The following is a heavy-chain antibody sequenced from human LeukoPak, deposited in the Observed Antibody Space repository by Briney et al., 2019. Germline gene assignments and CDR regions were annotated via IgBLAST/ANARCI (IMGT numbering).Heavy chain of an antibody. CDR1: GYTFTGYY. Sequence: ASVKVSCKASGYTFTGYYMHWVRQAPGQGLEWMGWINPNSGSTNYAQKFQGRVTMTRDTSISTAYMELSRLRSDDTAVYYCARVAMGDYYYYMDVWGKGTTVTVSS. CDR2: INPNSGST. CDR3: ARVAMGDYYYYMDV. D-gene: IGHD5-18*01. V-gene: IGHV1-2*02. J-gene: IGHJ6*03.